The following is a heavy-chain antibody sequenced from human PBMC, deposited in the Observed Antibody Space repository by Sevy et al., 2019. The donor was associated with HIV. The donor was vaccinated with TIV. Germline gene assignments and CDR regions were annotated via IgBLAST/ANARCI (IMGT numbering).Heavy chain of an antibody. D-gene: IGHD4-17*01. Sequence: GGSLRLSCAASEFTFSSYSMNWVRQAPGKGLEWVSSISSSSSYIYYADSVKGRFTISRDNAKNSLYLQMNSLRAEDTAVYYCASFLRWNYYYYGMDVWGQGTTVTVSS. CDR2: ISSSSSYI. CDR3: ASFLRWNYYYYGMDV. CDR1: EFTFSSYS. J-gene: IGHJ6*02. V-gene: IGHV3-21*01.